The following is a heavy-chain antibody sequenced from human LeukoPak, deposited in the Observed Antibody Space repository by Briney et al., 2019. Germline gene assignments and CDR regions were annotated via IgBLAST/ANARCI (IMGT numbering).Heavy chain of an antibody. J-gene: IGHJ4*02. V-gene: IGHV3-49*04. CDR3: TRPYYDYLTGYYSDY. D-gene: IGHD3-9*01. Sequence: GRSLRLSCTTSGFTFSNYPMSWVRQASGKGLEWLALLGSTAYGGTTKYAASVKGRFTISRDDSKSIAYLQMNSLKTEDTAVYYCTRPYYDYLTGYYSDYWGQGTLVTVSS. CDR1: GFTFSNYP. CDR2: LGSTAYGGTT.